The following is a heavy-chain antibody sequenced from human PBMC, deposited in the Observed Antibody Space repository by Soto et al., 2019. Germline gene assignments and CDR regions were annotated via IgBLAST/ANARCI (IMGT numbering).Heavy chain of an antibody. V-gene: IGHV3-7*03. CDR1: GFTFSSYW. Sequence: GGSLRLSCAASGFTFSSYWMSWVRQAPGKGLEWVANIKQDGSEKYYVDSVKGRFTISRDNAKNSLYLQMNSLRAEDTAVYYCARGRITGYYDSSDPRNAFDIWGQGTMVTVSS. D-gene: IGHD3-22*01. CDR3: ARGRITGYYDSSDPRNAFDI. CDR2: IKQDGSEK. J-gene: IGHJ3*02.